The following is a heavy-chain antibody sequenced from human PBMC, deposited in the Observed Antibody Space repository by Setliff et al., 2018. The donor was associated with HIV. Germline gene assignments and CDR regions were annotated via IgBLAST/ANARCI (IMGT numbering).Heavy chain of an antibody. V-gene: IGHV1-46*01. D-gene: IGHD3-22*01. CDR1: GYTFTSYY. CDR3: ARTLTYYFDGSFSSGPADY. J-gene: IGHJ4*02. Sequence: ASVKVSCKASGYTFTSYYMHWVRQAPGQGLEWMGIINPSGGRTTYTKNFQGRVTMTRDTSTNTVYLELSSLRSEDTAMYYCARTLTYYFDGSFSSGPADYWGLGTLVTVSS. CDR2: INPSGGRT.